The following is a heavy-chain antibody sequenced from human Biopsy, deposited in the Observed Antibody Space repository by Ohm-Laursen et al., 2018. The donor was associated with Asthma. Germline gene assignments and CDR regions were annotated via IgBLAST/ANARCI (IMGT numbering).Heavy chain of an antibody. Sequence: SQTLSLTCRVSGGYTGSSDHHWAWIRQAPGKGLEWIGFVFWSGSTHYSRSLERRVSISIHTVTNEFSMKLWSVTPADTAVYFCARVVSYGDIYFGIDVWGPGNTVVVS. D-gene: IGHD4-17*01. CDR1: GGYTGSSDHH. CDR3: ARVVSYGDIYFGIDV. V-gene: IGHV4-30-4*01. CDR2: VFWSGST. J-gene: IGHJ6*02.